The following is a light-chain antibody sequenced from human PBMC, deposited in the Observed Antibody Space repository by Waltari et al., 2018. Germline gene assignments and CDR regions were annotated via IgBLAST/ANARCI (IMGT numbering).Light chain of an antibody. V-gene: IGLV2-14*03. CDR2: DVY. CDR3: SSYTSISTSVV. Sequence: QSALTQPASVSGAPGQSITISCTGTSSDVGGYDFVSWYQQSPGKAPQLIICDVYLRPSGVSQRFSASKSGDTASLTISGLQTDDEADYYCSSYTSISTSVVFGGGTKLTVL. J-gene: IGLJ2*01. CDR1: SSDVGGYDF.